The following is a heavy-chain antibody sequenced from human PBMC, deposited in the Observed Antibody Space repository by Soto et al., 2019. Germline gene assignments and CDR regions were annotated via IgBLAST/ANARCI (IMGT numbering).Heavy chain of an antibody. CDR3: ARAPSNFWSGRQDWYFDL. V-gene: IGHV3-66*01. CDR1: GFTVSSNY. D-gene: IGHD3-3*01. CDR2: IYSGGST. Sequence: EVQLVESGGGLVQPGGSLRLSCAASGFTVSSNYMSWVRQAPGKGLEWDSVIYSGGSTYYADSVKGRFTISRDNSKNTLYLQMNSLRAEDTAVYSCARAPSNFWSGRQDWYFDLWGRGTLVTVSS. J-gene: IGHJ2*01.